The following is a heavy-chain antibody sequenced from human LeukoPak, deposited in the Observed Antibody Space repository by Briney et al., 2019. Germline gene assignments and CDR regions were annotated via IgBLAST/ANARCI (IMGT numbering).Heavy chain of an antibody. Sequence: GGSLRLSCAASGFTLSSYWMHWVRQVPGKGLVWVSRINPDGSTTTYADSVKGRFTISRDNAKNTLYLQMNSLRAEDTAVYYCARVIIAAREDDDYWGQGTLVTVSS. CDR2: INPDGSTT. J-gene: IGHJ4*02. CDR1: GFTLSSYW. D-gene: IGHD6-6*01. V-gene: IGHV3-74*01. CDR3: ARVIIAAREDDDY.